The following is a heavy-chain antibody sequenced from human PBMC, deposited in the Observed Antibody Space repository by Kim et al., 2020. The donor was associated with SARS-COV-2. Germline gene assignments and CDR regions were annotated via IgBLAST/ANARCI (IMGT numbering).Heavy chain of an antibody. J-gene: IGHJ4*02. Sequence: GGSLRLSCAASGFTFSSYAMSWVRQAPGKGLEWVSAISGSGGSTYYADSVKGRFTISRDNSKNTLYLQMNSLRAEDTAVYYCAKERTSSGWYGGHKGWFDYWGQGTLVTVSS. CDR1: GFTFSSYA. CDR3: AKERTSSGWYGGHKGWFDY. V-gene: IGHV3-23*01. D-gene: IGHD6-19*01. CDR2: ISGSGGST.